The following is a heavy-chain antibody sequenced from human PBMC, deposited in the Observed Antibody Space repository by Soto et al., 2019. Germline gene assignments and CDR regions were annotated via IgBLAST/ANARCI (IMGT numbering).Heavy chain of an antibody. CDR2: IIPIFGTA. J-gene: IGHJ2*01. CDR1: GGTFSSYA. V-gene: IGHV1-69*01. Sequence: QVQLVQSGAEVKKPGSSVKVSCKASGGTFSSYAISWVRQAPGQGLEWMGGIIPIFGTANYAQKFQGRVTITADESTSTAYTELSSLRSEDTAVYYCARGPDGSSSSSRYYWYFDLWGRGTLVTVSS. CDR3: ARGPDGSSSSSRYYWYFDL. D-gene: IGHD6-6*01.